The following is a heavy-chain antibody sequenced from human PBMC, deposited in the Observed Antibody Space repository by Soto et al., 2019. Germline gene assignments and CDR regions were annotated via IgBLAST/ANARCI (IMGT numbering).Heavy chain of an antibody. CDR1: GFTFRSYV. CDR2: TSYDGSNK. V-gene: IGHV3-33*05. CDR3: ARWGKTGGLDV. J-gene: IGHJ1*01. Sequence: QVQLVESGGGVVQPGTSLRLSCVGSGFTFRSYVIHWVRQAPGKGLEWVALTSYDGSNKDYGDSVKGRFTISRDNSRNTMDLQIDSLRREDTALYYCARWGKTGGLDVWGQGTLVSVSS. D-gene: IGHD3-16*01.